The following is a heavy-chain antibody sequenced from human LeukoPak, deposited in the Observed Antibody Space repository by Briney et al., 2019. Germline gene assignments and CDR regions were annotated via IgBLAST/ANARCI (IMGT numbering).Heavy chain of an antibody. V-gene: IGHV3-7*05. CDR2: INQDGSEK. CDR3: ARGSNWAFDY. J-gene: IGHJ4*02. CDR1: GFTFSTYW. D-gene: IGHD7-27*01. Sequence: GGSLRLSCAASGFTFSTYWMSWVRQAPGKGLEWVANINQDGSEKYYVDSVKGRLTISRDNAKNSLYLQMNSLRAEDTAIYYCARGSNWAFDYWGQGTLVTVPS.